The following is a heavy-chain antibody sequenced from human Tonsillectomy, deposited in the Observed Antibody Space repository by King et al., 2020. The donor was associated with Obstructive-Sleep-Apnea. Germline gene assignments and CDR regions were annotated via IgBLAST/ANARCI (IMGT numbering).Heavy chain of an antibody. V-gene: IGHV5-51*01. J-gene: IGHJ4*02. CDR3: ARRNSYDYVWGSFRFFDY. Sequence: VQLVESGAEVKKPGESLKISCKGSGYSFTSYWIGWVRQMPGKGLEWMGIIYPGDSDTRYSPSFQGQVTISADKSISTAYLQWSSRKASDTAMYYCARRNSYDYVWGSFRFFDYWGQGTLVTVSS. CDR1: GYSFTSYW. CDR2: IYPGDSDT. D-gene: IGHD3-16*02.